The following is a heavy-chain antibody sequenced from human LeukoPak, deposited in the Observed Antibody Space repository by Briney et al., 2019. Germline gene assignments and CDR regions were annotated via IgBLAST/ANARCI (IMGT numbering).Heavy chain of an antibody. CDR1: GYTFTSYG. CDR3: ARVETYYYDSSGTSIDY. J-gene: IGHJ4*02. CDR2: ISAYNGNT. Sequence: GASVKVSCKASGYTFTSYGISWVRQAPGQGLEWMGWISAYNGNTNYAQKLQGRVTMTTDTSTSTAYMELRSLRSDDTAVYYCARVETYYYDSSGTSIDYWGQGTLVTVSS. V-gene: IGHV1-18*01. D-gene: IGHD3-22*01.